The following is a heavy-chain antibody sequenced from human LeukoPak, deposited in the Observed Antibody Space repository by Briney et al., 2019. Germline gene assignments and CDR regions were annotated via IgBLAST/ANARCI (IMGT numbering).Heavy chain of an antibody. CDR1: GGSFSGYY. Sequence: SETLSLTCAVYGGSFSGYYWSWIRQPPGKGLEWIGEINHSGSTNYNPSLKSRVTISVDTSKNQFSLKLSSVTAADTAVYYCAGGPDYVFWRGYYYWYYYYGMAVWGQGTTATAPS. V-gene: IGHV4-34*01. CDR2: INHSGST. CDR3: AGGPDYVFWRGYYYWYYYYGMAV. J-gene: IGHJ6*02. D-gene: IGHD3-3*01.